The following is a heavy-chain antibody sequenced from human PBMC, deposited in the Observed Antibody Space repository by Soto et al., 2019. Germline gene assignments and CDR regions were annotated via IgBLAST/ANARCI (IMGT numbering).Heavy chain of an antibody. Sequence: QVQLVQSGAEVKKPGSSVKVSCKASGGTFSSYTISWVRQAPGQGLEWLGRIIPILGIANYAQKFQGRVTITADKSMSTAYMELSSLRAEDTAVYYCARGGKGYYYDSSGGDYWGQGTLVTVSS. D-gene: IGHD3-22*01. CDR2: IIPILGIA. CDR3: ARGGKGYYYDSSGGDY. V-gene: IGHV1-69*02. J-gene: IGHJ4*02. CDR1: GGTFSSYT.